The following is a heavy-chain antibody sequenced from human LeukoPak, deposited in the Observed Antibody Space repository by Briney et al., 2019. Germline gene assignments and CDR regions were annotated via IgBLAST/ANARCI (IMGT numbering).Heavy chain of an antibody. CDR1: GFTFDDYA. CDR3: AKDIRRSGGSIDY. J-gene: IGHJ4*02. Sequence: GRSLRLSCAASGFTFDDYAMHWVRQAPGKGLEWISGISWNSGSIGYADSVKGRFTISRDNAKNSLYPQMNSLRAEDTALYYCAKDIRRSGGSIDYWGQGTLVTVSS. V-gene: IGHV3-9*01. CDR2: ISWNSGSI. D-gene: IGHD2-15*01.